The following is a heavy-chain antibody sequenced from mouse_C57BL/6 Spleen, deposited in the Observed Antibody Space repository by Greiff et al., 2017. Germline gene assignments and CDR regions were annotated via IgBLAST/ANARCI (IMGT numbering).Heavy chain of an antibody. J-gene: IGHJ2*01. V-gene: IGHV3-6*01. CDR2: ISYDGSN. D-gene: IGHD2-1*01. CDR1: GYSITSGYY. CDR3: AEGNYGNPFDY. Sequence: EVQLVESGPGLVKPSQSLSLTCSVTGYSITSGYYWNWIRQFPGNKLEWMGYISYDGSNNYNPSLKNRISITRDTSKNQFFLKLNSVTTEDTATYYCAEGNYGNPFDYWGQGTTLTVSS.